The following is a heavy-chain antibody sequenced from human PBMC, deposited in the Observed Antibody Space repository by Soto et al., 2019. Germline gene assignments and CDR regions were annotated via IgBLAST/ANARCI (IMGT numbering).Heavy chain of an antibody. V-gene: IGHV1-24*01. CDR2: FDPEDGET. CDR3: ATDLSGGSSRTTAFAY. Sequence: QVQLVQSGAEVKKPGASVKVSCRVSGYTLTELSMHWVRQAPGKGLEWMGGFDPEDGETIYAQKFQGRVTMTEDTSTDTAYMELSSLRSEDTAVYYCATDLSGGSSRTTAFAYWGQGTLVTVSS. CDR1: GYTLTELS. D-gene: IGHD1-26*01. J-gene: IGHJ4*02.